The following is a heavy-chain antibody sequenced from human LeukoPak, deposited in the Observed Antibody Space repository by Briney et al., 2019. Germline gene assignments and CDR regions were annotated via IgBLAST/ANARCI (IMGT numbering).Heavy chain of an antibody. J-gene: IGHJ6*02. Sequence: ASVNVSCKASGYTFMKYGFSWVRQAPGQGLEWLGGISTYNGNTKYAEKFQGRVTMTTDTSTSTAYMELRSLRSDDTAVYHCARDPKWEGWNTEGRVMDVWGQGTTVTVSS. D-gene: IGHD1-26*01. CDR2: ISTYNGNT. V-gene: IGHV1-18*01. CDR1: GYTFMKYG. CDR3: ARDPKWEGWNTEGRVMDV.